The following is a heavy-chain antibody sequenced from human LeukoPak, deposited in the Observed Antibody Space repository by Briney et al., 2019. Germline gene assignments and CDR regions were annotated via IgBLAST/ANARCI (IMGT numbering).Heavy chain of an antibody. J-gene: IGHJ4*02. D-gene: IGHD2-15*01. CDR2: ISGSGGST. Sequence: GGSLRLSCAASGFTFSSYGMSWVRQAPGKGLEWVSAISGSGGSTYYADSVKGRFTISRDNSKNTLYLQMNSLGAEDTAVYYCAKKLCSGGGCYSLSLDYWGQGTLVTVSS. V-gene: IGHV3-23*01. CDR1: GFTFSSYG. CDR3: AKKLCSGGGCYSLSLDY.